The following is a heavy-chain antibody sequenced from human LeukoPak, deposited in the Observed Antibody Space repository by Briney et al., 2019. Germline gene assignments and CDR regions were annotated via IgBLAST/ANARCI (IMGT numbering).Heavy chain of an antibody. V-gene: IGHV4-34*01. CDR1: GGSFSGYY. CDR3: ARGGRTISENYYYYGMDV. CDR2: INHSGST. D-gene: IGHD3-9*01. J-gene: IGHJ6*02. Sequence: SETLSLTCAVYGGSFSGYYWSWIRQPPGKGLEWIGEINHSGSTNYNPSLKSRVTISVDTSKNQFSLKLSSVTAADTAVYYCARGGRTISENYYYYGMDVWGLGTTVTVSS.